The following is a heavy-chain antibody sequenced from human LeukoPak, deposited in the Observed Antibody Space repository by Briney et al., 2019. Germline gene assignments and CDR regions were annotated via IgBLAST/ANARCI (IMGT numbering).Heavy chain of an antibody. V-gene: IGHV3-74*01. J-gene: IGHJ4*02. D-gene: IGHD7-27*01. Sequence: GGSLRLSCAASGFTFSSYWMHWVRQAPGKGLVWVSRINSDGRSTSYADSVKGRFTISRDSAKNTLYLQMNSLRAEDTAVYYCAQEGTGDYYFDYWGQGTLVTVSS. CDR2: INSDGRST. CDR3: AQEGTGDYYFDY. CDR1: GFTFSSYW.